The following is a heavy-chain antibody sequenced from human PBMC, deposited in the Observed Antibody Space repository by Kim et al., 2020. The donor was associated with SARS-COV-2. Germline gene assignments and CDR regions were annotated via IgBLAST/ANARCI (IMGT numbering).Heavy chain of an antibody. J-gene: IGHJ6*02. V-gene: IGHV4-34*01. CDR3: ARGKWLTTYYYYGMDV. Sequence: SLKSRVTISVDTSKNQFSLKLSSVTAADTAVYYCARGKWLTTYYYYGMDVWGQGTTVTVSS. D-gene: IGHD3-22*01.